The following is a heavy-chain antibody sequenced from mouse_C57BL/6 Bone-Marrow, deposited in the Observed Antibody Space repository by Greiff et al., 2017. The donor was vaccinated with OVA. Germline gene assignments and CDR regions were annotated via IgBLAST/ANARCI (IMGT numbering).Heavy chain of an antibody. CDR1: GFTFSDFY. CDR2: SRNKANDYTT. J-gene: IGHJ4*01. D-gene: IGHD4-1*01. V-gene: IGHV7-1*01. CDR3: ARDALTGYYAMDY. Sequence: EVNLVESGGGLVQSGRSLRLSCATSGFTFSDFYMEWVRQAPGKGLEWIAASRNKANDYTTEYSASVKGRFIVSRDTSQSILYLQMNALRAEDTAIYYCARDALTGYYAMDYWGQGTSVTVSS.